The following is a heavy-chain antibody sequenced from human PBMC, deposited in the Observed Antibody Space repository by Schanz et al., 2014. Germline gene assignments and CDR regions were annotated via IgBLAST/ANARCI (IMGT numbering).Heavy chain of an antibody. Sequence: EVQLLESGGGLVQPGESLRLSCAASGFIFSAYTMNWVRQAPGKGLEWVSSISSGGRNISYADSLKGRFTISRDNGETSVYLQINSLRVEDTAVYYCAKDGRLPYYGTGSDFDYWGQGTLVAVSS. CDR1: GFIFSAYT. D-gene: IGHD3-22*01. CDR3: AKDGRLPYYGTGSDFDY. J-gene: IGHJ4*02. CDR2: ISSGGRNI. V-gene: IGHV3-21*02.